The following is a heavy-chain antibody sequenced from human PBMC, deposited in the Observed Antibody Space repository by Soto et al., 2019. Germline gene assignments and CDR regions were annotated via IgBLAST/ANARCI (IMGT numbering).Heavy chain of an antibody. CDR2: MNPNSGNT. CDR3: ARGRDPITGTTSSDY. D-gene: IGHD1-7*01. Sequence: SAEVCCEACRDSFTSSDINWARQENGQGLEWMGWMNPNSGNTGYAQKFQGRVTMTRNTSISTAYMELSSLRSEDTAVYYCARGRDPITGTTSSDYWGQGTLVTVSS. V-gene: IGHV1-8*01. J-gene: IGHJ4*02. CDR1: RDSFTSSD.